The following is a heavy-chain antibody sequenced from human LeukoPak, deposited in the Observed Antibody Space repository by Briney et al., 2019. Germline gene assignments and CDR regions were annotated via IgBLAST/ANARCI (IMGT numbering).Heavy chain of an antibody. J-gene: IGHJ3*02. CDR2: INPNSGGT. CDR3: ARGYYYDSSAPFDI. CDR1: GYTFTGYY. Sequence: ASVKVSCKASGYTFTGYYMHWVRQAPGQGLEWMGRINPNSGGTNYAQKFQGRVTMTRDTSISTAYMELNRLRSDDTAVYYCARGYYYDSSAPFDIWGQGTMVTVSS. D-gene: IGHD3-22*01. V-gene: IGHV1-2*06.